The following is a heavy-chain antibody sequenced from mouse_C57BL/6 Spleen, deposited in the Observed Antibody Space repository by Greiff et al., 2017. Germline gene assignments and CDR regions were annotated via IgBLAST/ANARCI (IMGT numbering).Heavy chain of an antibody. J-gene: IGHJ2*01. CDR2: INYDGSST. D-gene: IGHD2-10*01. Sequence: EVQRVESEGGLVQPGSSMKLSCTASGFTFSDYYMAWVRQVPEKGLEWVANINYDGSSTYYLDSLKSRFIISRDNAKNILYLQMSSLKSEDTATYYCARAYQKGLFDYWGQGTTLTVSS. V-gene: IGHV5-16*01. CDR1: GFTFSDYY. CDR3: ARAYQKGLFDY.